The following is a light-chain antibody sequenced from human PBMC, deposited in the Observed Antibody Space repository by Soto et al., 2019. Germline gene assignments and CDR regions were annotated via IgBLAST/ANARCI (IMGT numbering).Light chain of an antibody. CDR1: QRINNW. V-gene: IGKV1-5*03. CDR3: LQVNSYSRT. J-gene: IGKJ1*01. Sequence: DIQMTQSPSTLSASLGDRVTITCRASQRINNWLAWYQQKPGKAPKLLIYKASSLESGVPSRFSGSGSGKEFTHTISSLQPDDFPTYDCLQVNSYSRTFGQGTKVEIK. CDR2: KAS.